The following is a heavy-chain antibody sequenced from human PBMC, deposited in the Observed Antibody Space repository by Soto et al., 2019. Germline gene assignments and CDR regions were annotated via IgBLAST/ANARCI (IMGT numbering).Heavy chain of an antibody. J-gene: IGHJ6*02. V-gene: IGHV1-8*01. Sequence: QVQLVQSGAEVKKPGASVKVSCKASGYTFTTYDIIWVRQASGQGLEWMGWMNPNSGNTGYAQQFQGRATLTRDTSTPTVFMELSSLRSEDTAVYYCARGYSNGWTHRGLDYHYGLDVWGQGTTVTVSS. CDR3: ARGYSNGWTHRGLDYHYGLDV. CDR1: GYTFTTYD. D-gene: IGHD6-19*01. CDR2: MNPNSGNT.